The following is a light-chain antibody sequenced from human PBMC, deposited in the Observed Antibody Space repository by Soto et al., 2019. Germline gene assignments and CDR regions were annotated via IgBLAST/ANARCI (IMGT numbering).Light chain of an antibody. CDR2: GAS. V-gene: IGKV3-20*01. CDR1: QSLSTRY. Sequence: EIVLTQSPGTLSLSPGESATLSCRASQSLSTRYIAWYQQKAGQAPRLLIYGASTRATGIPDRFSGSGSGTDFTLTIIRLEPEDFAVYYCQQYDSSMVYTFGQGTKLDIK. J-gene: IGKJ2*01. CDR3: QQYDSSMVYT.